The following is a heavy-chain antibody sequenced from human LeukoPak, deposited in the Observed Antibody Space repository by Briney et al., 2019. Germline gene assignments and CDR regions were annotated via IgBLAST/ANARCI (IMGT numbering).Heavy chain of an antibody. CDR2: INPNSGGT. J-gene: IGHJ4*02. D-gene: IGHD3-22*01. CDR3: ARGRVGTYYYDSSGYSEADY. CDR1: GYTFTGYY. Sequence: ASVKVSCKASGYTFTGYYMHWVRQAPGQGLEWMGWINPNSGGTNYAQKFQGRVTMNRDTSISTAYMELSRLRSDDTAVYYCARGRVGTYYYDSSGYSEADYWGQGTLVTVSS. V-gene: IGHV1-2*02.